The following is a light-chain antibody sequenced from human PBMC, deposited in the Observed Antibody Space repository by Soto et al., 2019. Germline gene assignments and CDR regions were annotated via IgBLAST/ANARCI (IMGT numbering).Light chain of an antibody. CDR3: QQYNNWPPSWT. Sequence: ESVLTQSPSTMSLSPGERHTLSCRARQSVSSNLAWYQQKPGQAPXXLXXGASTRATGIPARFSGSGSVTEFTLTISSLQSEEFAGYYCQQYNNWPPSWTFGQGTKVEIK. J-gene: IGKJ1*01. CDR1: QSVSSN. CDR2: GAS. V-gene: IGKV3-15*01.